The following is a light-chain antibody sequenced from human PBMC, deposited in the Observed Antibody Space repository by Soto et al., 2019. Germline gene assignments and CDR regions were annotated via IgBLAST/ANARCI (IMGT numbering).Light chain of an antibody. CDR1: TSNIGAGYD. J-gene: IGLJ1*01. CDR3: QSFDRSLSEYV. CDR2: ANS. V-gene: IGLV1-40*01. Sequence: QLVLTQPPSVSGAPGQMVTISCTGNTSNIGAGYDVHWYQQLPGTAPKVLIFANSHRPSGVPDRFSGSKSGTAASLGITGLQAEDEADYYCQSFDRSLSEYVFGSGTKVTVL.